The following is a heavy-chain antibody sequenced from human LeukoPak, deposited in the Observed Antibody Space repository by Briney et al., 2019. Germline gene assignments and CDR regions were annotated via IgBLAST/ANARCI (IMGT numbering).Heavy chain of an antibody. CDR1: GLTFSNYA. CDR2: IRFNGN. J-gene: IGHJ4*02. D-gene: IGHD7-27*01. V-gene: IGHV3-30*02. CDR3: ARENWDFGF. Sequence: PGGSLRLSCAASGLTFSNYAIHWVRQAPGKGLEWVASIRFNGNFYADYVKGRFTISRDNSKSTVSLQMDTLRTEDTALYYCARENWDFGFWGQGTLVTVSS.